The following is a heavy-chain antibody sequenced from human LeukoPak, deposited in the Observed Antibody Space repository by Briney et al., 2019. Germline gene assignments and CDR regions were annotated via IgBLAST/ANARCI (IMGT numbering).Heavy chain of an antibody. J-gene: IGHJ4*02. D-gene: IGHD1-1*01. CDR1: GFTFRSYG. CDR3: ANSNWNGPYFDY. Sequence: QSGGSLRLSCAASGFTFRSYGMHWGRQAPGKGLWWVAFIRYDGSNKYYADSAKGRFTISRDNSKNTLYLQMNSLRAEDTAVYYCANSNWNGPYFDYWGQGTLVTVSS. CDR2: IRYDGSNK. V-gene: IGHV3-30*02.